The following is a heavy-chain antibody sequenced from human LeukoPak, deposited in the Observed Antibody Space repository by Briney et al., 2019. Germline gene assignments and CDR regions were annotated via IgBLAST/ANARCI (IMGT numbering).Heavy chain of an antibody. V-gene: IGHV1-69*13. CDR3: ARAETDYGDYGFDY. CDR2: IIPIFGTA. CDR1: GGTFSSYA. J-gene: IGHJ4*02. Sequence: SVTVSCKASGGTFSSYAISWVRQAPGQGLEWMGGIIPIFGTANYAQKFQGRVTITADESTSTAYMELSSLRSEDTAVYYCARAETDYGDYGFDYWGQGTQATVSS. D-gene: IGHD4-17*01.